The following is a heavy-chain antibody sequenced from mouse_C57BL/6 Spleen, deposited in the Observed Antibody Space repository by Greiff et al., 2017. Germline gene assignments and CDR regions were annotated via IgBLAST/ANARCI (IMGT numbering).Heavy chain of an antibody. J-gene: IGHJ1*03. Sequence: QVQLQQSGAELVRPGASVTLSCKASGYTFTDYEMHWVKQTPVHGLEWIGAIDPATGGTAYNQKFKGKAILTADKSSSTAYMELRSLTSEDSAVDYCTMGFYYGSSHWYFDVWGTGATVTGSS. CDR3: TMGFYYGSSHWYFDV. D-gene: IGHD1-1*01. CDR1: GYTFTDYE. CDR2: IDPATGGT. V-gene: IGHV1-15*01.